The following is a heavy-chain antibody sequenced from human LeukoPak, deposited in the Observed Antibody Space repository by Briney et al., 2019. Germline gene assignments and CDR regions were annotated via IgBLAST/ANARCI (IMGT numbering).Heavy chain of an antibody. J-gene: IGHJ4*02. Sequence: GGSLRLSCAASGFTFSGSGMYWVRQASGKGLEWVGRIRSKANSYATAYAASVKGRFTISRDNAKNSLYLQMNSLRAEDMALYYCAKSSAGYTSRELDYWGQGTLVTVSS. CDR1: GFTFSGSG. CDR2: IRSKANSYAT. CDR3: AKSSAGYTSRELDY. D-gene: IGHD1-7*01. V-gene: IGHV3-73*01.